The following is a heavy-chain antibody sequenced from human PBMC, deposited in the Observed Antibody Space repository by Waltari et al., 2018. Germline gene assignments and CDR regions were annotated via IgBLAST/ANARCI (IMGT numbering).Heavy chain of an antibody. V-gene: IGHV3-30*04. D-gene: IGHD3-22*01. CDR2: ISYNERNI. CDR1: EFTFSYYS. CDR3: ARDYCDRTNCHGMDV. Sequence: QVQLVESGGGVVQPGRSLRLSCAAPEFTFSYYSMHWVRQAPGKGLEGVAVISYNERNIYYVDSVKGRFTISRDNSRKTLYLQMNSLRTEDTAVYYCARDYCDRTNCHGMDVWGQGTTVTVSS. J-gene: IGHJ6*02.